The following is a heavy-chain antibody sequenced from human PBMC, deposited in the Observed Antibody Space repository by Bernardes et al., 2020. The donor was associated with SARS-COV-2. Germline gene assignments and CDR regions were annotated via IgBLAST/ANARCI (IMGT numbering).Heavy chain of an antibody. J-gene: IGHJ6*02. V-gene: IGHV1-2*02. CDR1: GYPFTGYY. CDR2: INPNSGGT. CDR3: ALPPTNFDRYGMDV. D-gene: IGHD3-22*01. Sequence: ASVKVSCMASGYPFTGYYIHWVRQAPGQGLEWMGWINPNSGGTNYAQKFQGRVTMTRDTSISTAYMELTRLRSDDTAVFYCALPPTNFDRYGMDVWGQGTTVTVS.